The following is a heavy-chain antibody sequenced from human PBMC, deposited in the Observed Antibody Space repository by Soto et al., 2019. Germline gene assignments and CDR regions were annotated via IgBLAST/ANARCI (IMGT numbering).Heavy chain of an antibody. J-gene: IGHJ4*02. V-gene: IGHV4-61*01. D-gene: IGHD4-17*01. CDR1: GVSVSSGSFY. CDR3: ARGATVTQYDY. Sequence: ETLSLTCTVSGVSVSSGSFYWAWIRQPPGKGLEWIGFGSYSGTTNYKPSLKSRVSISVDTSRSQISLKVSSLTAADTAIYYCARGATVTQYDYWGQGXLVTVYS. CDR2: GSYSGTT.